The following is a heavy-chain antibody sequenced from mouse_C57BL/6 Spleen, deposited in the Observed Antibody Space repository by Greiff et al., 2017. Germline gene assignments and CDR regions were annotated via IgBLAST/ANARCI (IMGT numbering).Heavy chain of an antibody. CDR1: GYTFTDYE. V-gene: IGHV1-15*01. CDR3: TSYYGSSDPFDD. D-gene: IGHD1-1*01. J-gene: IGHJ2*01. Sequence: VQLQQSGAELVRPGASVTLSCKASGYTFTDYEMHWVKQTPVHGLEWIGAIDPETGGTAYNQKFKGKAILTADKSSSTAYMELRSLTSEDSAVYYCTSYYGSSDPFDDWGQGTTLTVSS. CDR2: IDPETGGT.